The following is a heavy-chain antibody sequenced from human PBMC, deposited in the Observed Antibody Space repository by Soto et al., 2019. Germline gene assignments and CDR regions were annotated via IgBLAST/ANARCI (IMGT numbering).Heavy chain of an antibody. V-gene: IGHV3-49*04. J-gene: IGHJ3*02. CDR2: IRSKAYGGTT. CDR3: TRDREKANDAFDI. CDR1: GFTFGDYA. D-gene: IGHD1-26*01. Sequence: GGSLRLSCTASGFTFGDYAMSWVRQAPGKGLEWVGFIRSKAYGGTTEYAASVKGRFTISRDDSKSIAYLQMNSLKTEDTALYYCTRDREKANDAFDIWGQGTMVTVSS.